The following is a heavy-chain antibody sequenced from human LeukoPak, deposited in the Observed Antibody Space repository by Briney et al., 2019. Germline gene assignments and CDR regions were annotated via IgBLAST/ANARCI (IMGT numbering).Heavy chain of an antibody. CDR2: IYYSGST. CDR3: AREGYHYDFWSGYSYYGMDV. D-gene: IGHD3-3*01. J-gene: IGHJ6*02. CDR1: GGSISSGDYY. Sequence: SSETLSLTCTVSGGSISSGDYYWSWIRQPPGKGLEWIGYIYYSGSTYYNPSLKSRVTISVDTSKNQFSLKLSSVTAADTAVYYCAREGYHYDFWSGYSYYGMDVWGQGTTVTVSS. V-gene: IGHV4-30-4*02.